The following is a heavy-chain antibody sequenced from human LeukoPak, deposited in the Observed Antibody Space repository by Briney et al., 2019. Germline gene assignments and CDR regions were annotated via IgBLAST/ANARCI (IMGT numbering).Heavy chain of an antibody. J-gene: IGHJ6*03. CDR3: TRVEETATTAAIIRKYSYYYYYMDV. CDR1: GFTFSTYR. V-gene: IGHV3-7*01. D-gene: IGHD4-11*01. Sequence: GGSLRLSCAASGFTFSTYRMSWVRQAPGKGLEWVANIKQDGSEKNYVDSVKARFTISRDNAKNSLDLQMSGLRAEDTAVYYCTRVEETATTAAIIRKYSYYYYYMDVWGKGNTVTVSS. CDR2: IKQDGSEK.